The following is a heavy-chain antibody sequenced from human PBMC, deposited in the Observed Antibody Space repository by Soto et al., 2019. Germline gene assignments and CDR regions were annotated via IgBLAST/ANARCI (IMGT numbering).Heavy chain of an antibody. V-gene: IGHV1-69*13. CDR3: ATGVIWIGYFTVDS. CDR2: FIPVYRTL. Sequence: GASVKVSCKASGGSFGNSAINWVRQTPGQGLEWLGGFIPVYRTLNYAQKFQGRVTITADESTGTAYMTLSSLASDDTAVYYCATGVIWIGYFTVDSWGQGTVVTVSS. CDR1: GGSFGNSA. J-gene: IGHJ4*02. D-gene: IGHD3-3*01.